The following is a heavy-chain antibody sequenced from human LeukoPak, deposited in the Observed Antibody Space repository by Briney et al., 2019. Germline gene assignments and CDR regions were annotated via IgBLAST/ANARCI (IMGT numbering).Heavy chain of an antibody. J-gene: IGHJ3*02. Sequence: SETLSLTCTVSGGSISSSSYYWGWIRQPPGKGLEWIGSVYYSGSTYYNPSLKSRVTISVDTSKNQFSLKLSSVTAADTAVYYCAREGPGGSGTYYSAFDIWGQGTMVTVSS. V-gene: IGHV4-39*07. CDR2: VYYSGST. D-gene: IGHD3-10*01. CDR3: AREGPGGSGTYYSAFDI. CDR1: GGSISSSSYY.